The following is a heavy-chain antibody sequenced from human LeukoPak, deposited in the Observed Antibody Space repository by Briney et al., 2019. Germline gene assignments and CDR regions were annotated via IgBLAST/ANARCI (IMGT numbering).Heavy chain of an antibody. J-gene: IGHJ2*01. V-gene: IGHV3-43*01. CDR1: GFTFDDYT. CDR3: ARAYYYDSSGMAPDYWYFDL. CDR2: ISWDGGST. Sequence: PGGSLRLSCVASGFTFDDYTMHWVRQAPGKGLEWVSLISWDGGSTYYPGSVKGRFTISRENAKNSLYLQMNSLRAGDTAVYYCARAYYYDSSGMAPDYWYFDLWGRGTLVTVSS. D-gene: IGHD3-22*01.